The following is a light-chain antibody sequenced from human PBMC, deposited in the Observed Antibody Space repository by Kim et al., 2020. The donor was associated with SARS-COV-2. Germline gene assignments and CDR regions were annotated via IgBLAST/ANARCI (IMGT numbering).Light chain of an antibody. CDR3: QSYNRDNVL. Sequence: NFMLTQQHSVSESPGKTVTISCTHSSGSIDDNYVQWYQQRPGGVPTTVIYEDDQRPSGVSDRFSGSIDNSSNSASLTISGLRTEDEADYYCQSYNRDNVLFGGGTQLTVL. CDR2: EDD. CDR1: SGSIDDNY. V-gene: IGLV6-57*04. J-gene: IGLJ2*01.